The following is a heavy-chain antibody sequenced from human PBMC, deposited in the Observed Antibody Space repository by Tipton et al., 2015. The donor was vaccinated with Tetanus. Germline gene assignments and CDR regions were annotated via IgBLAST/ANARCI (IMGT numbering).Heavy chain of an antibody. V-gene: IGHV3-9*01. J-gene: IGHJ3*02. D-gene: IGHD3-22*01. CDR3: AKDRYYDSSGYPDAFDI. CDR1: GFTFDDYA. Sequence: SLRLSCAASGFTFDDYAMHWVRQAPGKGLEWVSGISWNSGSIGYADSVKGRFTISRDNAKNSLYLQMNSLRAEDTALYYCAKDRYYDSSGYPDAFDIWGQGTMVTVSS. CDR2: ISWNSGSI.